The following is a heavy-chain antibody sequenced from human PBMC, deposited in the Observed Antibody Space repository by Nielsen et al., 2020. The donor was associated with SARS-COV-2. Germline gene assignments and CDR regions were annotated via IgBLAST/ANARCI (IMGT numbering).Heavy chain of an antibody. CDR3: AREGSGSYPDAFDV. CDR1: GDFVSTSY. D-gene: IGHD3-10*01. J-gene: IGHJ3*01. V-gene: IGHV4-59*02. Sequence: SETLSLTCTVSGDFVSTSYWSWIRQPPGKGLAWIGYVHYTGTTKYKSSLKSRVTMSVDTSNNQFSLKLTSMTAADTAVYYCAREGSGSYPDAFDVWGQGTMVTVSS. CDR2: VHYTGTT.